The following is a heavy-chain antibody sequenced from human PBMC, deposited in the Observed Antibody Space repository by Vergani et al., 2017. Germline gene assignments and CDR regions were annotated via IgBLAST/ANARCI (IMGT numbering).Heavy chain of an antibody. J-gene: IGHJ3*02. CDR2: IYYSGST. CDR3: ARWFGELFEVDI. V-gene: IGHV4-31*11. D-gene: IGHD3-10*01. Sequence: QVQLQESGPGLVKPSGTLSLTCAVSGGSISSSNWWSWIRQHPGKGLEWIGYIYYSGSTYYNPSLKSRVTISVDTSKNQFSLKLSSVTAADTAVYYCARWFGELFEVDIWGQGTMVTVSS. CDR1: GGSISSSNW.